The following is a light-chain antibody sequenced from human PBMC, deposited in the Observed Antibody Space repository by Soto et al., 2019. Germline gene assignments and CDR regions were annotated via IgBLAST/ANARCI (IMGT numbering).Light chain of an antibody. J-gene: IGKJ1*01. CDR2: DAS. CDR3: QQYSSYSLT. Sequence: DIQMTQSPSTLSASVGDRVTITCRASQSISTWLAWYQQKPGKAPKLLIYDASGLQSGVPSRFSGSGSGTEFTLTISSLQPDDFATYYCQQYSSYSLTFGQGTKVEIK. CDR1: QSISTW. V-gene: IGKV1-5*01.